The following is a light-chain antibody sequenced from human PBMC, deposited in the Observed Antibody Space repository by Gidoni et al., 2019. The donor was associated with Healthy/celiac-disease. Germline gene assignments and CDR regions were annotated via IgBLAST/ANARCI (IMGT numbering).Light chain of an antibody. CDR3: QQYGSSLGT. CDR1: QSVSSSY. J-gene: IGKJ2*01. V-gene: IGKV3-20*01. Sequence: EIVLTQPPGTLSLSPGERATLSCRASQSVSSSYLAWYQQKPGQAPRLLIYGASSRATGIPDRFSGSGSGTDFTLTISRLEPEDFAVYYCQQYGSSLGTFGQGTKLEIK. CDR2: GAS.